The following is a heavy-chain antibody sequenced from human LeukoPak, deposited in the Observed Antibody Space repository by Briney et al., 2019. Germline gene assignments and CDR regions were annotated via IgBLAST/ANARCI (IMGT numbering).Heavy chain of an antibody. Sequence: SETLSLTCTVSGGSISSGGYYWGWIRQHPGKGLEWIGYIYYSGSTYYNPSLKSRVTISVDTSKNQFSLKLTSVTAADTAVYYCARHVNTTTGAPIGWFDPWGQGTLVTVSS. CDR2: IYYSGST. J-gene: IGHJ5*02. V-gene: IGHV4-39*01. CDR1: GGSISSGGYY. D-gene: IGHD2/OR15-2a*01. CDR3: ARHVNTTTGAPIGWFDP.